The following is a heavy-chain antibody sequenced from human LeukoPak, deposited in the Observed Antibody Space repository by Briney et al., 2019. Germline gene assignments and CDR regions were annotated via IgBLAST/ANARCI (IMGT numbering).Heavy chain of an antibody. J-gene: IGHJ4*02. CDR2: IYTSGST. Sequence: SETLSLTCTVSGGSISSYYWSWIRQPPGKGLEWIGYIYTSGSTNYNPSLKSRVTISVDTSKNQFSLKLSSVTAADTVVYYCARHGRYSSSSEVDYWGQGTLVTVSS. CDR3: ARHGRYSSSSEVDY. D-gene: IGHD6-6*01. CDR1: GGSISSYY. V-gene: IGHV4-4*09.